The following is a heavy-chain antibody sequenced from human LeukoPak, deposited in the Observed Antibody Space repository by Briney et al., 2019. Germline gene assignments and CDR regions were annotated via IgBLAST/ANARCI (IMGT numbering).Heavy chain of an antibody. CDR3: ARDQQEFRQTLDAFDI. CDR2: IIPIFGTA. D-gene: IGHD6-13*01. CDR1: GGTFSSYA. Sequence: SVKVSCKASGGTFSSYAISWVRQAPGQGLEWMGGIIPIFGTANYAQKFQGRVTITADESTSTAYMELSSLRSEDTAVYYCARDQQEFRQTLDAFDIWGQGTMVTVSS. V-gene: IGHV1-69*13. J-gene: IGHJ3*02.